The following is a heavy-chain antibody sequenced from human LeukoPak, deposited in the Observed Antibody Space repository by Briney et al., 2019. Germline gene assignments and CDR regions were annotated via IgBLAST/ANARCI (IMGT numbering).Heavy chain of an antibody. V-gene: IGHV3-53*01. CDR3: VPSLLVGARHYFDY. CDR2: IYSDGST. CDR1: GLSVSSNY. J-gene: IGHJ4*02. Sequence: GGSLRLSCGASGLSVSSNYMSWVRQAPGKGLEWVSVIYSDGSTYYADSVKGRFTISRDNSKNTLYLQMNSLRAEDTAVYYCVPSLLVGARHYFDYWGQGTLVTVSS. D-gene: IGHD1-26*01.